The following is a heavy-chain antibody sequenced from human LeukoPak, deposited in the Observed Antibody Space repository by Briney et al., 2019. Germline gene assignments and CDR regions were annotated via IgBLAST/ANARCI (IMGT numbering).Heavy chain of an antibody. Sequence: SETLSLTCTVSGGSISSSSYYWGWIRQPPGKGLEWIGSIYYSGSTYYNPSLKSRVTISVDTSKTQFSLKLSSVTAAYTAVYYCASISAVYYYGSGSQYNWFDPWGQGTLVTVSS. V-gene: IGHV4-39*07. D-gene: IGHD3-10*01. CDR2: IYYSGST. J-gene: IGHJ5*02. CDR1: GGSISSSSYY. CDR3: ASISAVYYYGSGSQYNWFDP.